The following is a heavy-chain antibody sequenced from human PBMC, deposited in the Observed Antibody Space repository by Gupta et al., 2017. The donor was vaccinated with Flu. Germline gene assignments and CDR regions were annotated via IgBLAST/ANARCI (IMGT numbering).Heavy chain of an antibody. V-gene: IGHV3-48*03. Sequence: EVQLVESGGGLVQPGGSLRLSCAASGFTFSSYEMTWVRQAPGKGLGWVSYISRSGTTIYYADSVKGRFTISRDNAKNSLYLQMNSLRAEDTAVYYCARDFSPGGYDYFEYFDYWGQGTLVTVSS. CDR3: ARDFSPGGYDYFEYFDY. CDR2: ISRSGTTI. J-gene: IGHJ4*02. CDR1: GFTFSSYE. D-gene: IGHD5-12*01.